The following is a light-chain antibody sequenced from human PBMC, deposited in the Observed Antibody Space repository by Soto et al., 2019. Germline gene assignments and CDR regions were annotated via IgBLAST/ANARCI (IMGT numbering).Light chain of an antibody. CDR3: SSYAGNDEV. J-gene: IGLJ1*01. Sequence: QSALTQPASVSGSPGQSITISCTGPGSGIGSYNLVSWYQQQPGKAPKLLIYEVGVRPSGVSNRFFGSKSGNTASLTISGLQAEDEGIYYCSSYAGNDEVFGTGTQLTVL. V-gene: IGLV2-23*02. CDR2: EVG. CDR1: GSGIGSYNL.